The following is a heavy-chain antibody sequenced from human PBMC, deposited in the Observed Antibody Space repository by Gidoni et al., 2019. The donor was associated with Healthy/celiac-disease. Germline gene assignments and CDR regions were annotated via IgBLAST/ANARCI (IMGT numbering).Heavy chain of an antibody. CDR1: GGTFSSYA. V-gene: IGHV1-69*06. CDR2: IIPIFGTA. D-gene: IGHD5-18*01. CDR3: AGATEAMVTWTPFDY. Sequence: QVQLVQSGAEVKKPGSSVKVSCKASGGTFSSYAISWVRQAPGKGLEWMGGIIPIFGTANYAQKFQGRVTITADKSTSTAYMELSSLRAEDTAVYYCAGATEAMVTWTPFDYWGQGTLVTVSS. J-gene: IGHJ4*02.